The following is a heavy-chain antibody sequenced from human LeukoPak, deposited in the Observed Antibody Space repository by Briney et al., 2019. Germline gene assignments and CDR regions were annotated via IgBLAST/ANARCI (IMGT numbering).Heavy chain of an antibody. J-gene: IGHJ4*02. D-gene: IGHD2-15*01. V-gene: IGHV4-59*08. CDR3: ARLQGCSGGSCYPYFDY. CDR1: GGSISSHY. CDR2: IYYSGST. Sequence: SETLSLTCTVSGGSISSHYWSWLRQPPEKGLEWIGYIYYSGSTNYNLSLKSRVTISVDTSKNQFSLKLSSVTAADTAVYYCARLQGCSGGSCYPYFDYWGQGTLVTVSS.